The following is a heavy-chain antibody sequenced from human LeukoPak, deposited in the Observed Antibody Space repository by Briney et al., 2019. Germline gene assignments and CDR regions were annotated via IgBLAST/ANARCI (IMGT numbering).Heavy chain of an antibody. V-gene: IGHV4-39*01. D-gene: IGHD4-17*01. CDR1: GGSISSSSYY. J-gene: IGHJ4*02. CDR3: ARHGGYGDYLDY. Sequence: SETLSLTCTVSGGSISSSSYYWGWIRQPPGKGLEWIGSIYYSGSTYYNPSLKGRVTISVDTSKNQFSLKLSSVTAADTAVYYCARHGGYGDYLDYWGQGTLVTVSS. CDR2: IYYSGST.